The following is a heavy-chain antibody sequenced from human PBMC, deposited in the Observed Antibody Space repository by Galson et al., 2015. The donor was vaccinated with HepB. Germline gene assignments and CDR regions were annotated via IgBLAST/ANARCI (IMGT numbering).Heavy chain of an antibody. CDR2: IHTSGST. V-gene: IGHV4-4*07. J-gene: IGHJ6*03. CDR3: AREGDFWSGYPYYHYYYMDV. CDR1: GGSISGYY. D-gene: IGHD3-3*01. Sequence: LSLTCTVSGGSISGYYWSWIRQPAGKGLEWIGRIHTSGSTNYNPSLKSRVTMSVDTSKNQFSRRLSSVTAADTAAYYCAREGDFWSGYPYYHYYYMDVWDKGTTVTVSS.